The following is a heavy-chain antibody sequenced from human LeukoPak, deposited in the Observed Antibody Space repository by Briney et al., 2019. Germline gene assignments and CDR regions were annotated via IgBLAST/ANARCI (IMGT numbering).Heavy chain of an antibody. J-gene: IGHJ6*02. CDR1: GGTFSSYA. CDR3: ARATLDIAMVTLSGMDV. CDR2: IIPILGIA. V-gene: IGHV1-69*04. Sequence: SVKVSCKASGGTFSSYAISWVRQAPGQGLEWMGRIIPILGIANYAQKFQGRVTITADKSTSTAYMELSSLRSEDTAVYYCARATLDIAMVTLSGMDVWGQGTTVTVSS. D-gene: IGHD5-18*01.